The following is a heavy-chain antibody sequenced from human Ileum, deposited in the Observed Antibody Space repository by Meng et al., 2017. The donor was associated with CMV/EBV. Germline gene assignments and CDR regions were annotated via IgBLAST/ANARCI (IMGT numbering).Heavy chain of an antibody. D-gene: IGHD2-15*01. CDR1: GYSFNSHY. Sequence: VQVVRFGAEVKKPGASVKVSCKASGYSFNSHYMHCVRQAPGQGLEWLGIINPSAGSTTYAQRFQGRVTMTGDTSTSTFYMELSSLTFEDTAVYYCARRDCSGSSCFYVYWGQGTLVTVSS. CDR2: INPSAGST. CDR3: ARRDCSGSSCFYVY. J-gene: IGHJ4*02. V-gene: IGHV1-46*02.